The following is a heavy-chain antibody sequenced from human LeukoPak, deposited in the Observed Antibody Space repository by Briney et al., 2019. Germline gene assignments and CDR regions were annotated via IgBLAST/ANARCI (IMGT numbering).Heavy chain of an antibody. CDR1: GGTFSSYA. V-gene: IGHV1-69*04. D-gene: IGHD3-22*01. Sequence: GASVKVSCKASGGTFSSYAISWVRQAPGQGLEWMGRIIPILGIANYAQKFQGRVTITADKSTSTAYMGLSSLRSEDTAVYYCARGPYYYDSSGYNENYYGMDVWGQGTTVTVSS. CDR3: ARGPYYYDSSGYNENYYGMDV. J-gene: IGHJ6*02. CDR2: IIPILGIA.